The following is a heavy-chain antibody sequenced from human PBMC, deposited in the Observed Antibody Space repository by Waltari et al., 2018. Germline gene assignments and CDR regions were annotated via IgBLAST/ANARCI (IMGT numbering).Heavy chain of an antibody. J-gene: IGHJ6*03. D-gene: IGHD7-27*01. CDR2: FSPCHPAT. V-gene: IGHV5-51*01. Sequence: EVQLVQPGAEVKKPGGSLKISCKGSGYSFTSYWIGWLRQLPGKGREWMGIFSPCHPATRYSPSFHSQCTNETDRSNRTANLSWSRGKASDTAMYYCARHNWGSGGYYYYYMDVWGKGTTVTVSS. CDR1: GYSFTSYW. CDR3: ARHNWGSGGYYYYYMDV.